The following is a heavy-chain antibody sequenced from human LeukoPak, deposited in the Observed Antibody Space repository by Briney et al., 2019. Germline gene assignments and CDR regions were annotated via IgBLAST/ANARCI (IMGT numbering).Heavy chain of an antibody. Sequence: SEILSLTCAVYGGSFSGYYWSWIRQPPGKGLEWIGEINHSGSTNYNPSLKSRVTISVDTSKNQFSLKLSSVTAADTAVYYCARAPYYYDSSGYPDYWGQGTLVTVSS. CDR2: INHSGST. V-gene: IGHV4-34*01. CDR3: ARAPYYYDSSGYPDY. J-gene: IGHJ4*02. D-gene: IGHD3-22*01. CDR1: GGSFSGYY.